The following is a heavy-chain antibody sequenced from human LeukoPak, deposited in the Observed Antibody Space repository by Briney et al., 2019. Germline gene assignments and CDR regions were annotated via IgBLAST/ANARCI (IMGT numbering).Heavy chain of an antibody. J-gene: IGHJ4*02. Sequence: SETLSLTCAVYGGSFSGYYWSWIRQPPGKGLEWIGEINHSGSTNYNPSLKSRVTISVDTSKNQFSLKLSSVTAADTAVYYCARSRGWLQSHPLGYWGQGTLVTVSS. CDR3: ARSRGWLQSHPLGY. V-gene: IGHV4-34*01. D-gene: IGHD5-24*01. CDR1: GGSFSGYY. CDR2: INHSGST.